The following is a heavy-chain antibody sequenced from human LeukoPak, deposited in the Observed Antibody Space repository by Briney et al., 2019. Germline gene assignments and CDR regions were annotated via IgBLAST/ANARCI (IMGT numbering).Heavy chain of an antibody. CDR1: GGSISSYY. CDR3: ARATRIAAAGLWFDP. CDR2: IYYSGST. Sequence: SETLSLTCTVYGGSISSYYWSWIRQPPGKGLEWIGYIYYSGSTNDNPSLKSRVTISVDTSKNQFSLKLSSVTAADTAVYYCARATRIAAAGLWFDPWGQGTLVTVSS. D-gene: IGHD6-13*01. V-gene: IGHV4-59*01. J-gene: IGHJ5*02.